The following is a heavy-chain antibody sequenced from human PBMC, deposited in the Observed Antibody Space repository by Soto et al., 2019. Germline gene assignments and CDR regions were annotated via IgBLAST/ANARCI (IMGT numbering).Heavy chain of an antibody. V-gene: IGHV6-1*01. Sequence: SQTLSLTCAISGDSVSSNIAAWNWVRQSPSRGLEWLGRTYYRSKWYIDYAVSVKSRIIINSDTSKNQFSLQLNSVTPEDTAVYYCEKKERGPHAHRAQGSRAPAPS. CDR1: GDSVSSNIAA. J-gene: IGHJ1*01. CDR2: TYYRSKWYI. D-gene: IGHD3-10*01. CDR3: EKKERGPHAH.